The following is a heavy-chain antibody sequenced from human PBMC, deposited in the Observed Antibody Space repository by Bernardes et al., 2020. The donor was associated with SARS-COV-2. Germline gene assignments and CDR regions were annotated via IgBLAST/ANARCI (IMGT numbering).Heavy chain of an antibody. D-gene: IGHD5-12*01. CDR3: ARDRPSGGLVGYGEAFDY. CDR2: IYYSGST. Sequence: SETLSLTCTVSGGSISSYYWSWIRQPPGKGLEWIGHIYYSGSTNYNPSLKSRVTISVDTSKNQFSLKLSSVTAADTAVYYCARDRPSGGLVGYGEAFDYWGQGTLVTVSS. J-gene: IGHJ4*02. V-gene: IGHV4-59*01. CDR1: GGSISSYY.